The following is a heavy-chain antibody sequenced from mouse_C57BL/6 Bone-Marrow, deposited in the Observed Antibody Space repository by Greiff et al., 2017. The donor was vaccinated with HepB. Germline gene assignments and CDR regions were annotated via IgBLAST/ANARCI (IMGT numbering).Heavy chain of an antibody. CDR2: IDPENGDT. Sequence: EVQLQQSGAELVRPGASVKLSCTASGFNIKDDYMHWVKQRPEQGLEWIGWIDPENGDTEYASKFQGKATITADTASNTAYLQRSSLTSEDTAVYYCTTEGTGDFDYWGQGTTLTVSS. CDR3: TTEGTGDFDY. D-gene: IGHD3-3*01. CDR1: GFNIKDDY. V-gene: IGHV14-4*01. J-gene: IGHJ2*01.